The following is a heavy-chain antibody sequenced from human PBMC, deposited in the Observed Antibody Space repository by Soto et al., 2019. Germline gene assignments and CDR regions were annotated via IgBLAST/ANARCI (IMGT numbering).Heavy chain of an antibody. CDR2: IIPIFGTA. V-gene: IGHV1-69*12. Sequence: QVQLVQSGAEVKKPGSSVKVSCKASGGTFSSYAISWVRQAPGQGLEWMGGIIPIFGTANYAQKFQGRVTITADESTSTAYMELSSLRSEDTAVYYCALEGVAGTPEERYYYYGMDVWGQGTTVTVSS. CDR1: GGTFSSYA. CDR3: ALEGVAGTPEERYYYYGMDV. J-gene: IGHJ6*02. D-gene: IGHD2-15*01.